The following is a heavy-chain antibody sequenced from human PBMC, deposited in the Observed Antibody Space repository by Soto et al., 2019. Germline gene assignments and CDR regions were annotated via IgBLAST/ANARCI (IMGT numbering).Heavy chain of an antibody. V-gene: IGHV3-30*18. CDR3: AKDLSRGPSVLRGFDL. D-gene: IGHD3-16*02. Sequence: QVQLVESWGSVVQPGTSLRLACAATGFTFSIYGIHWVRQAPGKGLEWVALISHDGSRKEYAESQKGRFTISRDNSKNTVYLQMNSLRFEDTAVYFCAKDLSRGPSVLRGFDLSGQGTVVTVSS. CDR1: GFTFSIYG. CDR2: ISHDGSRK. J-gene: IGHJ3*01.